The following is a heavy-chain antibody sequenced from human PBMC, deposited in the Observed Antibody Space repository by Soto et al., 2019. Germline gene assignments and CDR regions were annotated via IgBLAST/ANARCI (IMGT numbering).Heavy chain of an antibody. Sequence: EVQLLESGGGLVQPGGSLRLSCAASEFTFSSYAMSWVRQAPGKGVEWLSAISGSGASTYYADSVKGRFTISGDNSKNPLDLQMSSLRAEDTAVYYCAKADRYFDWLFLSCGQGTLVIVSS. J-gene: IGHJ5*02. CDR1: EFTFSSYA. CDR2: ISGSGAST. CDR3: AKADRYFDWLFLS. V-gene: IGHV3-23*01. D-gene: IGHD3-9*01.